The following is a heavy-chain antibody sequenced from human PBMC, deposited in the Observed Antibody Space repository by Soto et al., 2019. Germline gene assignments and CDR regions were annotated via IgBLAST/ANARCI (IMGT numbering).Heavy chain of an antibody. CDR3: ARDSIDFKLPDYSGFDY. V-gene: IGHV6-1*01. CDR1: GNSVSSNSAA. D-gene: IGHD3-10*01. Sequence: SQTLSLTCAISGNSVSSNSAAWNWIRQSPSRGLEWLGRTYYRSKWYNDYAVSVKSRITINPDTSKNQFSLQLNSVTPEDTAVYYCARDSIDFKLPDYSGFDYWGQGTLVTVSS. J-gene: IGHJ4*02. CDR2: TYYRSKWYN.